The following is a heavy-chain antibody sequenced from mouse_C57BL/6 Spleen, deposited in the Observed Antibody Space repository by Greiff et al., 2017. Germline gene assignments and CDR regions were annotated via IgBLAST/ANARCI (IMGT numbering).Heavy chain of an antibody. CDR3: ARDVTTVVATPFAD. D-gene: IGHD1-1*01. V-gene: IGHV1-80*01. Sequence: QVQLQQSGAELVKPGASVKISCKASGYAFSSYWMNWVKQRPGKGLEWIGQIYPGDGDTNYNGKFKGKATLTADKSSSTAFMQLSSLTSEDSAVYVGARDVTTVVATPFADWGQGTLVTVSA. CDR1: GYAFSSYW. CDR2: IYPGDGDT. J-gene: IGHJ3*01.